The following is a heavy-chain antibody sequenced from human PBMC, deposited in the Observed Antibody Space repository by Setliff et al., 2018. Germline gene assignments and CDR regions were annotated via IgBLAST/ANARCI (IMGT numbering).Heavy chain of an antibody. V-gene: IGHV1-18*01. Sequence: ASVKVSCKASGYSFTSYGISWVRQAPGQGLEWMGWISAYNDNKNYAQKFQGRVIITLDTLTTTAYMELRSLRSDDTAVYYCARDSRIRFTKEEGGAYYYGMDVWGQGTTVTV. J-gene: IGHJ6*02. CDR2: ISAYNDNK. CDR1: GYSFTSYG. D-gene: IGHD2-8*01. CDR3: ARDSRIRFTKEEGGAYYYGMDV.